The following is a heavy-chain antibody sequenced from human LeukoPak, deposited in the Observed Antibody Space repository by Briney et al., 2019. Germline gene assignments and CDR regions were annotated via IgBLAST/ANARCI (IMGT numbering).Heavy chain of an antibody. Sequence: ASVKVSCKASGYTFTSYGISWVRQAPGQGLEWMGWISAYNGNTNYAQKLQGRVTMTTDTSTSTAYMELRSLRSDDTAVYYCARSNYDFWSGYYFSYFDYWGQGTLVTVSS. J-gene: IGHJ4*02. V-gene: IGHV1-18*01. CDR3: ARSNYDFWSGYYFSYFDY. CDR1: GYTFTSYG. CDR2: ISAYNGNT. D-gene: IGHD3-3*01.